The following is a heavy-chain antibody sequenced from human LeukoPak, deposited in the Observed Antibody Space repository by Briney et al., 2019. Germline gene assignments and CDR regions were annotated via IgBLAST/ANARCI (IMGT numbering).Heavy chain of an antibody. V-gene: IGHV3-23*01. J-gene: IGHJ4*02. CDR2: VSGSGDTT. CDR1: GFTFSSHA. Sequence: GESLRFSCAASGFTFSSHALSWVRQTPGKGLEWVSTVSGSGDTTFYADSVKGRITISRDNSRNTLYLQMHSLRVDDTAIYYCAKDLYPGGIQPRWFDYWGQGALVTVSS. D-gene: IGHD5-18*01. CDR3: AKDLYPGGIQPRWFDY.